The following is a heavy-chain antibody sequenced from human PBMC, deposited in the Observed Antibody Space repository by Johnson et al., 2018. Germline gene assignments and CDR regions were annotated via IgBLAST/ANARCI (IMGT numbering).Heavy chain of an antibody. CDR3: ARGPYYYDCSGHFYYYGMAV. CDR2: MNPNSGNT. Sequence: QVQLVQSGAEVKKPGASVKVSCKASGYTFTTYDINWVRQATGQGLEWMGWMNPNSGNTGYAQKFQGRVNMTRNTSISTAYMELSSLRSEDTAVFYCARGPYYYDCSGHFYYYGMAVWGQGTTVTVSS. D-gene: IGHD3-22*01. V-gene: IGHV1-8*01. CDR1: GYTFTTYD. J-gene: IGHJ6*02.